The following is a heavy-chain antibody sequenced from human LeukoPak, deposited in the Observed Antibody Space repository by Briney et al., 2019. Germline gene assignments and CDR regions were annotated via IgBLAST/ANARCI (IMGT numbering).Heavy chain of an antibody. J-gene: IGHJ5*02. CDR2: INAGNGNT. D-gene: IGHD2-2*01. Sequence: ASVKVSCKASGGTFSSYAISWVRQAPGQRLEWMGWINAGNGNTKYSQKFQGRVTITRDTSASTAYMELSSLRSEDTAVYYCARTRLHCSSTSCPPNWFDPWGQGTLVTVSS. CDR3: ARTRLHCSSTSCPPNWFDP. CDR1: GGTFSSYA. V-gene: IGHV1-3*01.